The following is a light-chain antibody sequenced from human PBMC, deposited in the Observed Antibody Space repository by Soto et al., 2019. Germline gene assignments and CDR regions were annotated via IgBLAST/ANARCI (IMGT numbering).Light chain of an antibody. CDR3: LQQSSYPPLT. CDR1: QGIRND. Sequence: DIPMTQSPSSLSASVEDRVTITCRASQGIRNDLGRYQQKPGKDPKRLIYAASSLQSGVPSRFSGSGSGTEFTLTVSSLQPEDFATYYCLQQSSYPPLTFGGGTKVEIK. J-gene: IGKJ4*01. CDR2: AAS. V-gene: IGKV1-17*01.